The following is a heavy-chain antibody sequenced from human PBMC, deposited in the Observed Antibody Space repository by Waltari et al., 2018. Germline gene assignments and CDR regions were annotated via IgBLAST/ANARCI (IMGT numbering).Heavy chain of an antibody. CDR3: AREGINYDSSGYPLGYFHH. J-gene: IGHJ1*01. CDR1: GSSISSGSY. D-gene: IGHD3-22*01. Sequence: QVQLQESGPGLVKPSETLSLTCAVSGSSISSGSYWGWVRQPPGKGLEWIGNIYHSGRTYYNLSLKSRVTISIDTSKNQFSLKLRSVTAADTAVYYCAREGINYDSSGYPLGYFHHWGQGTLVTVSS. V-gene: IGHV4-38-2*02. CDR2: IYHSGRT.